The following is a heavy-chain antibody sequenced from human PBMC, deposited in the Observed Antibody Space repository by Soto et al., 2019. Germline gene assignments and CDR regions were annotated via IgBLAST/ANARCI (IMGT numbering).Heavy chain of an antibody. D-gene: IGHD1-26*01. CDR1: GYTFTGHY. CDR3: GRGRSGQIVVFY. J-gene: IGHJ4*02. CDR2: IGPESGAT. Sequence: ASVKVSCKASGYTFTGHYIHWVRQAPEQGPEWMGEIGPESGATRYAQKFQGRVTMTRDTSITTVYMELKNLSPDDAAVYYCGRGRSGQIVVFYWGQGTPVTVSS. V-gene: IGHV1-2*02.